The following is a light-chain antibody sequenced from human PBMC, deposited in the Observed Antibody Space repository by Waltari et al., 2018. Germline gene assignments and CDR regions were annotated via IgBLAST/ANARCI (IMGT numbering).Light chain of an antibody. CDR3: QSFDNMLSGGVV. V-gene: IGLV1-40*01. Sequence: QSVLTPPPSVSGTPGQRVTIPCSGSTSNIGAGHDVHEYQHLPGPAPKPLLYVTNDRPSGVPDRFSGSKSGTSASLAITGLQADDEADYFCQSFDNMLSGGVVFGGGTKLAVL. CDR1: TSNIGAGHD. CDR2: VTN. J-gene: IGLJ2*01.